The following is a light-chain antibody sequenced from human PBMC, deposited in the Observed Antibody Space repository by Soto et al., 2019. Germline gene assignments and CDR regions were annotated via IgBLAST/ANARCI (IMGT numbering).Light chain of an antibody. CDR1: QSVSSN. J-gene: IGKJ1*01. V-gene: IGKV3-20*01. CDR2: GAS. Sequence: EIVMTQSPATLSVSPGERATLSCRASQSVSSNLAWYQQKPGQAPRLLIYGASRRATGIPDRFSGSGSGTDFTLTISRLEPEDFAVFYCLQYDHSPWTFGQGNKVDIK. CDR3: LQYDHSPWT.